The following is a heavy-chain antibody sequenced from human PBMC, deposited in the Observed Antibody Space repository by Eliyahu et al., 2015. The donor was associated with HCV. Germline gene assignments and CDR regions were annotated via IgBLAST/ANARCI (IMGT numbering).Heavy chain of an antibody. CDR1: GGSISSYY. CDR2: IYYSGST. V-gene: IGHV4-59*01. J-gene: IGHJ4*02. D-gene: IGHD3-9*01. CDR3: ARVRILRYFDWFVDY. Sequence: QVQLQESGPGLVKPSETLSLTCTVSGGSISSYYWSWIRQPPGKGLEWIGYIYYSGSTNYNPSLKSRVTISVDTSKNQFSLKLSSVTAADTAVYYCARVRILRYFDWFVDYWGQGTLVTVSS.